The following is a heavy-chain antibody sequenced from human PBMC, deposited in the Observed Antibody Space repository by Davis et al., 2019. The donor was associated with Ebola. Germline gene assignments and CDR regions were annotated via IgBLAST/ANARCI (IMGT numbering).Heavy chain of an antibody. CDR2: INHSGST. CDR3: AMNGMDV. CDR1: GGSFSGYY. Sequence: SQTLSLTCGVYGGSFSGYYWSWIRQPPGKGLEWIGEINHSGSTNYNPSLKSRVTISVDTSKNQFSLKLSSVTAADTAVYYCAMNGMDVWGQGITVTVSS. V-gene: IGHV4-34*01. J-gene: IGHJ6*02.